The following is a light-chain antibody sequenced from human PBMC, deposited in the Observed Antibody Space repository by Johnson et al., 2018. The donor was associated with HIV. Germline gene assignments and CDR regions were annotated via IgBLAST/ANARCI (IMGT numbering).Light chain of an antibody. CDR1: SSNIGNNF. Sequence: QSVLTQPPSVSAAPGQRVTRSYSGSSSNIGNNFVSWFRQLPLRAPKVIIYDNDKRPSGIPDRFSGSKSGTSATLGITGLQTGDEADYYCETWDSSLSGYYVFGTGTKLTGL. CDR3: ETWDSSLSGYYV. J-gene: IGLJ1*01. V-gene: IGLV1-51*01. CDR2: DND.